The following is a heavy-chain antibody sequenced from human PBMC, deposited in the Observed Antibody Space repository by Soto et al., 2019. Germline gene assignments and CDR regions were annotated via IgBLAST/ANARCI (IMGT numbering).Heavy chain of an antibody. V-gene: IGHV3-23*01. D-gene: IGHD4-17*01. CDR3: AKRTVGWYFDL. J-gene: IGHJ2*01. CDR2: ISGSGGST. Sequence: PVGSLRLSCAASGFTFSSYAMNWVRQAPGKGLEWVSVISGSGGSTYYADAVKGRFTISRDNSKNTLYLQMNSLRAEDTAVYYCAKRTVGWYFDLWGRGTLVTVSS. CDR1: GFTFSSYA.